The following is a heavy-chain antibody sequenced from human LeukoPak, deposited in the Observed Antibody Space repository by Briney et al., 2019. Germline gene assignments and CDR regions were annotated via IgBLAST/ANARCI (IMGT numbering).Heavy chain of an antibody. J-gene: IGHJ4*02. Sequence: PGGSLRLSCAASGFTFSSYWMSWVRQAPGEGLEWIGYIYYSGSTNYNPSLKSRVTISVDTSKNQFSLKLSSVTAADTAVYYCARVEYSSSSGLDYWGQGTLVTVSS. V-gene: IGHV4-59*01. CDR1: GFTFSSYW. CDR2: IYYSGST. D-gene: IGHD6-6*01. CDR3: ARVEYSSSSGLDY.